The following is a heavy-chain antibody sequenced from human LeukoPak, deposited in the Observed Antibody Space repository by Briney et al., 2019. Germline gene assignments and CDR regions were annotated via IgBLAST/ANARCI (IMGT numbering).Heavy chain of an antibody. Sequence: ASVKVSCKASGYTFTGYYMHWVRQAPGQGLEWMGWINPNSGGTNYAQKFQGRVTMTRDTSISTAYMELSRLRSDDTAVYYCARGSPAVAAKVPWFDPWGQGTLVTVSS. D-gene: IGHD2-15*01. J-gene: IGHJ5*02. CDR3: ARGSPAVAAKVPWFDP. CDR2: INPNSGGT. CDR1: GYTFTGYY. V-gene: IGHV1-2*02.